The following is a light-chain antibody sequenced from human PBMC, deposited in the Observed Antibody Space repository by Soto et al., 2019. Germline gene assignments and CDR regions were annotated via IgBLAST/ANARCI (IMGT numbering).Light chain of an antibody. CDR2: GNN. Sequence: QSVLTQPPSVSGAPGQRVTISCSGSSSNIGAGYDVHWYQQLPGAAPKLLIYGNNNRPSGVPDRFSGSKSGTSASLAITGLQAEDDADYYCQSYDSSLSGLWVFGGGTKLTVL. J-gene: IGLJ3*02. CDR3: QSYDSSLSGLWV. V-gene: IGLV1-40*01. CDR1: SSNIGAGYD.